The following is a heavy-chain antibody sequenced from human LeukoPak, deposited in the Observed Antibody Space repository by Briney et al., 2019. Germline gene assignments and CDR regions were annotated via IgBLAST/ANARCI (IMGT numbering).Heavy chain of an antibody. J-gene: IGHJ3*02. CDR1: GFTFSNYW. D-gene: IGHD1-26*01. CDR3: LTVVETTIAAFDI. CDR2: IDANAKTT. V-gene: IGHV3-74*01. Sequence: PGGSLRLSCAASGFTFSNYWLHWVRQAPGKGLVWVSRIDANAKTTSYADSVKGRFTISTDNAKKTLYLQTNSLRVEDTAVYYCLTVVETTIAAFDIWGQGTMVTVSS.